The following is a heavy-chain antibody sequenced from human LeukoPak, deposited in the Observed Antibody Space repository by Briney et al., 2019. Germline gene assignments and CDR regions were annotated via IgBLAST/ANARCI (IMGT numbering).Heavy chain of an antibody. J-gene: IGHJ4*02. Sequence: GGSLRLSCAASGFTFSSYGMHWVRQAPGKGLEWVAFIRYDGSNKYHADSVKGRFTSSRDNSKNTLYLQMNSQRAEDPAVYFCAKLGFGEPIGDYWGQGTLVTVSS. CDR2: IRYDGSNK. CDR1: GFTFSSYG. D-gene: IGHD3-10*01. CDR3: AKLGFGEPIGDY. V-gene: IGHV3-30*02.